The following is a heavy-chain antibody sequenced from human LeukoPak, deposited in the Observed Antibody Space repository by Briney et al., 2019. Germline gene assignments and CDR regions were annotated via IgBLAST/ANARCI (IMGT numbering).Heavy chain of an antibody. D-gene: IGHD3/OR15-3a*01. J-gene: IGHJ4*02. CDR2: SSSSGSTI. CDR3: ARRRDFIDY. CDR1: GFTLSDYY. Sequence: GGSLRLSCAASGFTLSDYYMSWIRQAPGKGLEWVSYSSSSGSTIYYANSVKGRFAISRDNARNSLYLQMNSLRAEDTAVYYCARRRDFIDYWGQGTLVTVSS. V-gene: IGHV3-11*01.